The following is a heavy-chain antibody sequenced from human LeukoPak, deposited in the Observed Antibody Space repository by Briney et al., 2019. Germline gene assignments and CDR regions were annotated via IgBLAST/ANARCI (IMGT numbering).Heavy chain of an antibody. CDR1: GYSLDSGASY. Sequence: SETLSLTCTVSGYSLDSGASYWSWLRQHPGKGLEWIGYIYYAGNTYYNPSLKSRVTISVDRSKNQFSLKLSSVTAADTAVYYCARDRERCSSTSCYYYFDYWGQGTLVTVSS. V-gene: IGHV4-31*03. CDR3: ARDRERCSSTSCYYYFDY. CDR2: IYYAGNT. J-gene: IGHJ4*02. D-gene: IGHD2-2*01.